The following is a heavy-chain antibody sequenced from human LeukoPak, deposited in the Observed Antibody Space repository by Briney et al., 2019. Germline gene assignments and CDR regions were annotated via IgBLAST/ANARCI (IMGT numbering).Heavy chain of an antibody. Sequence: GGSLRLSCAASGFTFDDYAMHWVRQAPGKGLEWVSGISWNSGSIGYADSVKGRFTISRDNAKNSLYLQMNSLRAEDTAMYYCARGQADYDVFDIWGQGTMVTVSS. CDR1: GFTFDDYA. CDR3: ARGQADYDVFDI. J-gene: IGHJ3*02. CDR2: ISWNSGSI. V-gene: IGHV3-9*01. D-gene: IGHD4-11*01.